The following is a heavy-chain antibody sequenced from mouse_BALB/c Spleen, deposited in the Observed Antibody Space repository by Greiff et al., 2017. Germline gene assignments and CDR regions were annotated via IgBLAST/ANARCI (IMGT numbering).Heavy chain of an antibody. CDR3: ARDYDYDVEAWFAY. D-gene: IGHD2-4*01. V-gene: IGHV5-4*02. J-gene: IGHJ3*01. CDR2: ISDGGSYT. Sequence: EVQVVESGGGLVKPGGSLKLSCAASGFTFSDYYMYWVRQTPEKRLEWVATISDGGSYTYYPDSVKGRFTISRDNAKNNLYLQMSSLKSEDTAMYYCARDYDYDVEAWFAYWGQGTLVTVSA. CDR1: GFTFSDYY.